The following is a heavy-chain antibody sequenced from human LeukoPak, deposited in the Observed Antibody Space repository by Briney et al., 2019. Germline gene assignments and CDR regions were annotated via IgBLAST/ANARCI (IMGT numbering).Heavy chain of an antibody. D-gene: IGHD6-6*01. V-gene: IGHV4-61*02. CDR3: PGRGSTSGPFDT. CDR2: IYTSGGT. CDR1: GGSITNLNYY. J-gene: IGHJ3*02. Sequence: PSQTLSLTCTVSGGSITNLNYYWTWIRQPAGKRLEWIGRIYTSGGTGYNPSLKTRATLSVDKSKNQFSLNLASLTAAGTALYYCPGRGSTSGPFDTWGPGPSSPSLQ.